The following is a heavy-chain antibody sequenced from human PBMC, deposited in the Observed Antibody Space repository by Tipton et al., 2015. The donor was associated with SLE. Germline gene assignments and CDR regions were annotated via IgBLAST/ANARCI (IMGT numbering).Heavy chain of an antibody. V-gene: IGHV1-18*01. CDR1: GYTFTSYG. D-gene: IGHD2-2*01. CDR3: ARDPGAEYCSSTSCYTHAFDI. CDR2: ISAYNGNT. J-gene: IGHJ3*02. Sequence: QVQLVQSGAEEKKPGASVKVSCKASGYTFTSYGISWVRQAPGQGLEWMGWISAYNGNTNYAQKLQGSVTMTTDTSTSTAYMELRSLRSDDTAVYYCARDPGAEYCSSTSCYTHAFDIWGQGTMVTVSS.